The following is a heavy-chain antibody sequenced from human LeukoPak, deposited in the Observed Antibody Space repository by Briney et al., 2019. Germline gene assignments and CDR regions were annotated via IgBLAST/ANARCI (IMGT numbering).Heavy chain of an antibody. CDR1: GFTFSSYA. V-gene: IGHV3-23*01. J-gene: IGHJ4*02. Sequence: GGSLRLSCAASGFTFSSYAMNWVRQAPGKGLEWVSVISDSGGSTSYADSVKGRFTISRDNSKNTLYLQMNSLRAEDTAVYYCAKVSRIDGSGILLDWGQGTLVTVSS. CDR3: AKVSRIDGSGILLD. CDR2: ISDSGGST. D-gene: IGHD3-10*01.